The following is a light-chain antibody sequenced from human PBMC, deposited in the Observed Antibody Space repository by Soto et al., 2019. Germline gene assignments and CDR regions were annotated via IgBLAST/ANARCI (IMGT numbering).Light chain of an antibody. CDR3: QQANSFPHT. Sequence: DILMTQSPSSVSASVGDRFSINCRSSQGISSWLAWYQQKPGKAPKLLISYASTLQSGVPSRFTGSGSGTNFTLTINSLRAEDFATYYCQQANSFPHTLGQGTKVDI. J-gene: IGKJ2*01. V-gene: IGKV1-12*01. CDR2: YAS. CDR1: QGISSW.